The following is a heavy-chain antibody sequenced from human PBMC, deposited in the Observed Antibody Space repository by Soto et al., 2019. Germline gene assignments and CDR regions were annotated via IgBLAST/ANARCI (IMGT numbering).Heavy chain of an antibody. CDR2: IIPIFGTA. J-gene: IGHJ4*02. Sequence: GASVKVSCKASGGTFSSYAISWVRQAPGQGLEWMGGIIPIFGTANYAQKFQGRVTITADESTSTAYMELSSLRSEDTAVYYCARSSVGGYSHGLSPQFDYWGQGTLVTVSS. D-gene: IGHD5-18*01. V-gene: IGHV1-69*13. CDR1: GGTFSSYA. CDR3: ARSSVGGYSHGLSPQFDY.